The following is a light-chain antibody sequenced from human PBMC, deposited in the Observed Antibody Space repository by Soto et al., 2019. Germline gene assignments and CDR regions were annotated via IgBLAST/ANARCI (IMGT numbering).Light chain of an antibody. CDR3: LRHNTYPWT. Sequence: DIPMTQSPSAMSASVGDRVTITCRASQGIRNYLAWFQQKPGKIPKRLIYNASSLQNGVPSSFSGSGSGTEFTLTISSLRPEDFATYYCLRHNTYPWTFGQGTKVEVK. J-gene: IGKJ1*01. CDR2: NAS. V-gene: IGKV1-17*03. CDR1: QGIRNY.